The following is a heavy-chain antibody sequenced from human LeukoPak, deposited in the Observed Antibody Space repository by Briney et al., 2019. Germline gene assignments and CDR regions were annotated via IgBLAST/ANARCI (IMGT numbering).Heavy chain of an antibody. CDR1: GGSISSYY. V-gene: IGHV4-4*07. CDR3: ARGDSYCSSTSCYYYFDY. J-gene: IGHJ4*02. Sequence: SETLSLTCTVSGGSISSYYWSWTRQPAGKGLEWIGRIYTSGSTNYNPSLKSRVTMSVDTSKNQFSLKLSSVTAADTAVYYCARGDSYCSSTSCYYYFDYWGQGTLVTVSS. D-gene: IGHD2-2*01. CDR2: IYTSGST.